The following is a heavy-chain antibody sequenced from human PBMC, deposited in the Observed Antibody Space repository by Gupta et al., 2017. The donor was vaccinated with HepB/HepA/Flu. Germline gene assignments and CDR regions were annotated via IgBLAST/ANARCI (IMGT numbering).Heavy chain of an antibody. D-gene: IGHD2-15*01. CDR1: GGSFSGYY. CDR3: ARRYCSGGSCQAGWFDP. V-gene: IGHV4-34*01. Sequence: QVQLQQWGAGLLKPSETLSLTCAVYGGSFSGYYWSWIRQPPRKGLEWIGEINHSGSTNYNTSLKSRVTISVDTSKNQFSLKLSSVTAAETAVDYCARRYCSGGSCQAGWFDPWGQGTLVTVSS. J-gene: IGHJ5*02. CDR2: INHSGST.